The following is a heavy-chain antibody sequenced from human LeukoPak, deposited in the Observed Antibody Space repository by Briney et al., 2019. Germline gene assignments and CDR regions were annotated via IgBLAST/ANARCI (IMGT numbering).Heavy chain of an antibody. D-gene: IGHD4-23*01. V-gene: IGHV1-18*01. CDR2: ISPYTRNT. J-gene: IGHJ4*02. Sequence: GASVKVSCKTSGYTFTSFGFSWVRQAPGQGLEWMGWISPYTRNTNYVQKLQGRVTMTTDTSTSTAYMELRSLRSDDTAVYYCARDLSWRWPNSGSNYFDYWGQGTLVTVSS. CDR3: ARDLSWRWPNSGSNYFDY. CDR1: GYTFTSFG.